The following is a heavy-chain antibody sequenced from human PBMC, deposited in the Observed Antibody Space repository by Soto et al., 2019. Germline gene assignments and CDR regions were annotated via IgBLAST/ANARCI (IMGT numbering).Heavy chain of an antibody. CDR3: ARRNLAARGNWFDP. V-gene: IGHV4-59*08. CDR2: IYYSGST. D-gene: IGHD6-6*01. CDR1: GGTIGSYY. J-gene: IGHJ5*02. Sequence: SETLSLTCTVSGGTIGSYYWSWIRQPPGKGLEWIGYIYYSGSTNYNPSLKSRVTISVDTSKNQFSLKLSSVTAADTAVYYCARRNLAARGNWFDPWGQGTLVTVSS.